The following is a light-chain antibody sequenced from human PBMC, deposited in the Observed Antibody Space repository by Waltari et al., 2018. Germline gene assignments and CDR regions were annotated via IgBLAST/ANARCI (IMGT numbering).Light chain of an antibody. J-gene: IGKJ1*01. V-gene: IGKV3-15*01. CDR1: QSVGTS. CDR2: RAS. Sequence: EIVMTQPPASLSVSPGDRVPLSCRARQSVGTSLAWYQQRPGRAPRLLVYRASTRASDIPARFSGRGSGTDFTLSISTLQSEDFAVYYCQQYDDGPGTFGQGTKVEIK. CDR3: QQYDDGPGT.